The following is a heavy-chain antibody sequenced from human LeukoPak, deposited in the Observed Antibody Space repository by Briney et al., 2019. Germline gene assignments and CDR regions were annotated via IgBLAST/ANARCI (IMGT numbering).Heavy chain of an antibody. CDR3: ARRGTTYCTVDSCHPNWFDP. V-gene: IGHV3-23*01. D-gene: IGHD2-15*01. CDR2: IGVTGGT. Sequence: GGSLRLSCAASGFTFSRHAMSWVRQAPGKGLDWVSTIGVTGGTCYADSVKGRFTVSRDNAKNSVYLLMNSLRAEDTAVYYCARRGTTYCTVDSCHPNWFDPWGQGTLVTVSS. J-gene: IGHJ5*02. CDR1: GFTFSRHA.